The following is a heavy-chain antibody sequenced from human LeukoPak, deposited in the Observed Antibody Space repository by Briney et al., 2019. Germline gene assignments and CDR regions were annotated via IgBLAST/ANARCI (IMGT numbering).Heavy chain of an antibody. Sequence: SETLSLTCTVSGDSISSGDYYWSWIRQPAGKGLEWIGRISSSGSTNYNLSLKSRVTISVDTSKNQFSLKLSSVTAADTAVYYCARGRDYYGSGSYYNDFDYWGQGTLVTVSS. CDR3: ARGRDYYGSGSYYNDFDY. V-gene: IGHV4-61*02. CDR2: ISSSGST. CDR1: GDSISSGDYY. D-gene: IGHD3-10*01. J-gene: IGHJ4*02.